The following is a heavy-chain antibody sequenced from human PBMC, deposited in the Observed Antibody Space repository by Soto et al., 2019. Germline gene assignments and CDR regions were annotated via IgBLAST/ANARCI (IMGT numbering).Heavy chain of an antibody. V-gene: IGHV3-74*01. CDR2: VNPYGSTT. D-gene: IGHD3-22*01. CDR1: GFTFSSYW. CDR3: ARGAGSAYYVDS. J-gene: IGHJ4*02. Sequence: EVQLVESGGGLVQPGGSLRLSCAASGFTFSSYWMHWVRQAPGKGLVWVSRVNPYGSTTNYADSVKGQFTISRDNAKNTVYLQMNSLRAEETAVYYCARGAGSAYYVDSWGQGTLVTVSS.